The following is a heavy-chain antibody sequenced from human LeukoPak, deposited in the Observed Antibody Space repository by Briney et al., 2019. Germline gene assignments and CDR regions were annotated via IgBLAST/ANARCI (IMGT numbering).Heavy chain of an antibody. CDR1: GGSIGIYS. Sequence: PSETLSLTCAVSGGSIGIYSWYWVRQSPGPGLEWIGDVYYSGSTMYNPSLRSRVTISVNTSKNQLSLKLSSETAADTAVYYCARLKARDAIDIWGQGTMVTVSS. CDR2: VYYSGST. J-gene: IGHJ3*02. V-gene: IGHV4-59*08. CDR3: ARLKARDAIDI.